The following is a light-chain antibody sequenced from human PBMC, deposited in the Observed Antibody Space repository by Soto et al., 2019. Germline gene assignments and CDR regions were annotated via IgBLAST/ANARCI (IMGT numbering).Light chain of an antibody. J-gene: IGLJ1*01. CDR2: EVA. V-gene: IGLV2-14*01. CDR1: NSDIGFYNY. CDR3: SSYAGGNNYV. Sequence: QSALTQPASVSGSPGQSITISCTGTNSDIGFYNYVSWYQQHPGEAPKLIIYEVAKRPSGVSSRFSGSKSGNTASLTISGLQAEDEADYYCSSYAGGNNYVFGTGTKLTVL.